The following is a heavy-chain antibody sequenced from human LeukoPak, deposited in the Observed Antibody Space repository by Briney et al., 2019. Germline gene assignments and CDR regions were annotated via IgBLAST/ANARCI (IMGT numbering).Heavy chain of an antibody. D-gene: IGHD1-26*01. CDR3: ARRAGWEEVAFDI. V-gene: IGHV4-39*01. CDR2: IYYSGST. Sequence: SETLSLTCTVSGGSISSYYWSWIRQPPGKGLEWIGSIYYSGSTYYNPSLKSRVTISVDTSKNQFSLKLSSVTAADTAVYYCARRAGWEEVAFDIWGQGTMVTVSS. CDR1: GGSISSYY. J-gene: IGHJ3*02.